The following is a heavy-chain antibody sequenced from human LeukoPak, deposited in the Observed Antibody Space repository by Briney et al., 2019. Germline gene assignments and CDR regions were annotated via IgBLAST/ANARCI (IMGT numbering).Heavy chain of an antibody. V-gene: IGHV1-18*01. D-gene: IGHD2-21*01. CDR3: ARGRQCGY. Sequence: GSVRLSCKASGYTFSSYSISWVRQAPGQGLEWMAWISTYNGNINYAPKLQGRVTITTDTATNTLYMQMKSLTSDDTAVYYCARGRQCGYWGQGTLVTVSS. CDR1: GYTFSSYS. J-gene: IGHJ4*02. CDR2: ISTYNGNI.